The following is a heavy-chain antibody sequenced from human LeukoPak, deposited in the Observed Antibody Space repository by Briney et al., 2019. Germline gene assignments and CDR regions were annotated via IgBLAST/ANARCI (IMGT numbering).Heavy chain of an antibody. CDR2: ITSGGGSL. CDR1: GFTFSQYD. J-gene: IGHJ5*01. CDR3: AGDMVRGVKDAFDS. V-gene: IGHV3-48*03. Sequence: PGGSLTLSCTASGFTFSQYDMNWIRQAPGKGLEWVAYITSGGGSLHYADSVQGRFTITRDNATNTLFLQMNSLGAEDTAVFYCAGDMVRGVKDAFDSWGQGTLVTVSS. D-gene: IGHD3-10*01.